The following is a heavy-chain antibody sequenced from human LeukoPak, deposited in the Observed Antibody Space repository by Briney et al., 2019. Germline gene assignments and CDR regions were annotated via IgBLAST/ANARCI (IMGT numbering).Heavy chain of an antibody. CDR3: AKEGSYGDFDY. D-gene: IGHD4-17*01. V-gene: IGHV3-23*01. J-gene: IGHJ4*02. CDR1: GFNFSNYA. Sequence: PGGSLRLSCAASGFNFSNYALSWVRQAPGKGLEWVSFISGSGDPTNYADSVKGRFTVSRDNSKNTLYLQLNSLRSEDTAVFYCAKEGSYGDFDYWGQGTLVTVSS. CDR2: ISGSGDPT.